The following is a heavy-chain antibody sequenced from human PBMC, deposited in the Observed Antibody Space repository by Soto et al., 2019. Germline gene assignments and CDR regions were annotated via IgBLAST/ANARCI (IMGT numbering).Heavy chain of an antibody. Sequence: KPSETLSLTCAVYGGSFSGYYWSWIRQPPGKGLEWIGEINHSGSTNYNPSLKSRVTISVDTSKNQFSLKLSSVTAADTAVYYCARVGGGWYERLKGEDYWGQGTLVTVSS. J-gene: IGHJ4*02. CDR3: ARVGGGWYERLKGEDY. CDR1: GGSFSGYY. V-gene: IGHV4-34*01. CDR2: INHSGST. D-gene: IGHD6-19*01.